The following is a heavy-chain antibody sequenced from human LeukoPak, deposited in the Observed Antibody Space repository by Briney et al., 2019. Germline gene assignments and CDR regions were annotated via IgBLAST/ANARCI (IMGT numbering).Heavy chain of an antibody. V-gene: IGHV4-30-2*01. Sequence: TLSLTCAVSGGSIRSGGYSWSWMRQPPGKGLEWVGYIYHSGSTYYNPSLKSRVTISVDRSKNQFSLKLSSVTAADTAVYYCASGTECGGDCYSLWGQGTLVTVSS. D-gene: IGHD2-21*02. CDR1: GGSIRSGGYS. CDR2: IYHSGST. J-gene: IGHJ4*02. CDR3: ASGTECGGDCYSL.